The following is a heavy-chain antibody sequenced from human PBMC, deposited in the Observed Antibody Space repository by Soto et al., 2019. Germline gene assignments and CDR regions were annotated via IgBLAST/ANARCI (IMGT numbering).Heavy chain of an antibody. Sequence: QVQLQQWGAGLLKPSETLSLTCAVHGGSFSGYTWTWIRQSPGKGLEWLGQINAGGSANYNPSLKSPVTISVGTSTTEFFLDLTSVSAADTAVYSCASGLFSETSSSGGWYFFDFWGQGTLVTVS. CDR2: INAGGSA. V-gene: IGHV4-34*02. J-gene: IGHJ4*02. D-gene: IGHD3-10*01. CDR1: GGSFSGYT. CDR3: ASGLFSETSSSGGWYFFDF.